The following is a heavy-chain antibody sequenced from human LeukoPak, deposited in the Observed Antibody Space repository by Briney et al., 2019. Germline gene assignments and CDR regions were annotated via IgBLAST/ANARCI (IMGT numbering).Heavy chain of an antibody. V-gene: IGHV3-20*04. CDR1: GFTFSNYA. Sequence: GGSLRLSCSASGFTFSNYAMSWVRRAPGKGLEWLCAINYNGAITDYADSVKGRFTISRDNAKNSLYLQMDSLRAEDTALYYCARDRLGPSFSVSHFDLWGQGTLVTVSS. J-gene: IGHJ4*02. D-gene: IGHD3-3*02. CDR3: ARDRLGPSFSVSHFDL. CDR2: INYNGAIT.